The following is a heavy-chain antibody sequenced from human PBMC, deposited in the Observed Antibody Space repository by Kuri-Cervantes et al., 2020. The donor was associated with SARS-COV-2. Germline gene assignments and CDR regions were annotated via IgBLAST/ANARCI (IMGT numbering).Heavy chain of an antibody. J-gene: IGHJ4*02. D-gene: IGHD6-13*01. V-gene: IGHV4-31*03. CDR3: ASQIRSSSSFIDY. CDR2: IYYSGST. Sequence: SETLSLTCTVSGGSISGGGYYWSWIRQHPGKGLEWIGYIYYSGSTYYNPSLKSRVTISADTSKNQFSLKLSSVTAADTAVYYCASQIRSSSSFIDYWGQGTLVTVSS. CDR1: GGSISGGGYY.